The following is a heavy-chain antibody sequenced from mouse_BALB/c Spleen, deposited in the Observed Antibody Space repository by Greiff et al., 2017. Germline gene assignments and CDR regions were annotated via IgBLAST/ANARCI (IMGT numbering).Heavy chain of an antibody. CDR1: GYTFTSYT. V-gene: IGHV1-4*01. J-gene: IGHJ1*01. D-gene: IGHD1-1*01. CDR2: INPSSGYT. CDR3: ARREDLLRYFDV. Sequence: QVQLKQSGAELARPGASVKMSCKASGYTFTSYTMHWVKQRPGQGLEWIGYINPSSGYTNYNQKFKDKATLTADKSSSTAYMQLSSLTSEDSAVYYCARREDLLRYFDVWGAGTTVTVSS.